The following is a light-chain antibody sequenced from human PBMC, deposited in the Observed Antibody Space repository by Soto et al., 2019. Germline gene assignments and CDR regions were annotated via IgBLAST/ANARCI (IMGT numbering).Light chain of an antibody. CDR1: QGIGTY. V-gene: IGKV1-9*01. J-gene: IGKJ4*01. CDR3: QHDNRPPLT. Sequence: DIQLTQSSSFLSASVGDRVTITCRASQGIGTYVAWYQQKPGTAPNLLIYAASTLQGGVPSRFSGSGSGTEFTLTISSVQHEDSATYFCQHDNRPPLTFGGGTKV. CDR2: AAS.